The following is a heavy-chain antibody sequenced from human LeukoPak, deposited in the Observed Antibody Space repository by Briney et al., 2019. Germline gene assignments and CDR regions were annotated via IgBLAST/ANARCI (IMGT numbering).Heavy chain of an antibody. D-gene: IGHD1-1*01. V-gene: IGHV4-30-2*01. Sequence: TLSLTCAVSGDSITSGGYSWGWIRQPPGTGLEWIGHIYHSGSTFYNSSLNGRVAISVDMSRNQFSLNLNSVTAADTAMYYCARRGTNFWFDPWGQGILVTVSS. CDR3: ARRGTNFWFDP. CDR1: GDSITSGGYS. CDR2: IYHSGST. J-gene: IGHJ5*02.